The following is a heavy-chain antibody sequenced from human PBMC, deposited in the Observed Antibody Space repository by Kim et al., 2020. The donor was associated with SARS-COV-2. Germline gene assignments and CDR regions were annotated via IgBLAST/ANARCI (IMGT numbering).Heavy chain of an antibody. CDR3: ARGRKTYYYGSGSYYNILDY. J-gene: IGHJ4*02. V-gene: IGHV4-34*01. D-gene: IGHD3-10*01. Sequence: RVTISVDTSKNQFSLKLSSVTAADTAVYYCARGRKTYYYGSGSYYNILDYWGQGTLVTVSS.